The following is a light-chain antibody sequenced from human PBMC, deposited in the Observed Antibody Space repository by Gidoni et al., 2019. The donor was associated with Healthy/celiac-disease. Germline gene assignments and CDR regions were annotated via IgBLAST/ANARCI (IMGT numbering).Light chain of an antibody. J-gene: IGKJ2*01. CDR1: QSVSRN. CDR2: GAS. CDR3: QQYNNWPYT. V-gene: IGKV3-15*01. Sequence: EIVIPHSPPTLSVSPGERATLSCRASQSVSRNVAWYQQKPGQAPRLLIYGASTRATGIPARCSGRGSGKEFTLNISRLKSEDVAVYYCQQYNNWPYTFGQGTKLEIK.